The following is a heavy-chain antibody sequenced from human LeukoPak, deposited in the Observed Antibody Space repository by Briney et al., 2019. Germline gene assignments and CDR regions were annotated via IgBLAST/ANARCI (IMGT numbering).Heavy chain of an antibody. CDR1: GGSISSYY. Sequence: SETLSLTCTVSGGSISSYYWSWIRQPPGKGLEWIGYIYYSGSTNYNSSLKSRVTISVDASKNQFSLKLSSVTAADTAVYYCARGVTMVRGVMSAFDIWGQGTMVTVSS. CDR3: ARGVTMVRGVMSAFDI. J-gene: IGHJ3*02. V-gene: IGHV4-59*01. CDR2: IYYSGST. D-gene: IGHD3-10*01.